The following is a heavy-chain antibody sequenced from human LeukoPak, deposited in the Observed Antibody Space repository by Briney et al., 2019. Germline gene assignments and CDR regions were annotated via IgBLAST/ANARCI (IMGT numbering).Heavy chain of an antibody. J-gene: IGHJ4*02. CDR1: GGSFSGYY. Sequence: SETLSLTCAVYGGSFSGYYWSWIRQPPGKGLEWIGEINHSGSTNYNPSLKSRVTISVDTSKNQFSLKLSSVTAADTAVYYCARRALRYFDWLTCFDYWGQGTLVTVSS. D-gene: IGHD3-9*01. CDR3: ARRALRYFDWLTCFDY. CDR2: INHSGST. V-gene: IGHV4-34*01.